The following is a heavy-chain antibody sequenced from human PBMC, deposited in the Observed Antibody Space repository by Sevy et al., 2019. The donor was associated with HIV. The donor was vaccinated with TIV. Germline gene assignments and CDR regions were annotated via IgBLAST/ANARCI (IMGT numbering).Heavy chain of an antibody. V-gene: IGHV3-7*01. CDR1: GFTFATYW. J-gene: IGHJ4*02. CDR3: AIALADWDSFHYSS. D-gene: IGHD3-16*02. Sequence: GGSLRLSCAASGFTFATYWMTWVRQAPGKGLEWVAYIKQDGTDKYYVDSVRGRFAISRDNAKNSLYLHMSGLRAEDTAVYYCAIALADWDSFHYSSWGRGTLVTVS. CDR2: IKQDGTDK.